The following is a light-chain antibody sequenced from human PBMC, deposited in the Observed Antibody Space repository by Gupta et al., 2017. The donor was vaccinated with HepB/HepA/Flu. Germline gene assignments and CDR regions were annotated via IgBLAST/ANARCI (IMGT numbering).Light chain of an antibody. J-gene: IGKJ1*01. CDR2: GSS. Sequence: DIDMTQSPSSLSASVGDRVTLTCLASQTIRTSLNWYQPKPGKAPKLLIYGSSNLQSAVPGRFSGSGSGTDFTLTISRLEPEDFPTYYCQQSDSSPRTFGQGTKVEIK. V-gene: IGKV1-39*01. CDR3: QQSDSSPRT. CDR1: QTIRTS.